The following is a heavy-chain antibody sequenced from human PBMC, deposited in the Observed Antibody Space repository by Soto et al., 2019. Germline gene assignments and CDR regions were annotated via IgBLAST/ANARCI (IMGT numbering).Heavy chain of an antibody. V-gene: IGHV3-21*01. CDR1: GFTFSNYS. Sequence: PGGSLRLSCAASGFTFSNYSMNWVRQAPGKGLEWVSSISISSNYIYYADSVKGRFTISRDNAKNSLYLQMNSLRAEDTAVYYCAKDGTATKRWVYYFDYWVQGTPVTVSS. CDR2: ISISSNYI. CDR3: AKDGTATKRWVYYFDY. D-gene: IGHD1-1*01. J-gene: IGHJ4*02.